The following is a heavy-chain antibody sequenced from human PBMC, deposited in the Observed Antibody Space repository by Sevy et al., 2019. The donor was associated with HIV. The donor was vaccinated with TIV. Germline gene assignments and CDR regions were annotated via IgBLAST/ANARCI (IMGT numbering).Heavy chain of an antibody. J-gene: IGHJ4*02. CDR3: ARKRRHAHGPFDF. CDR1: GGSMSNSDSY. Sequence: SETLSLTCSVSGGSMSNSDSYWSWIRPPPGKGLEWIGYIHYTGGIYYNPFLKSRVAMSVYTSAKQFSVKLRFLTDADTDVYYCARKRRHAHGPFDFWGQGTLVTVSS. V-gene: IGHV4-30-4*01. CDR2: IHYTGGI. D-gene: IGHD2-8*01.